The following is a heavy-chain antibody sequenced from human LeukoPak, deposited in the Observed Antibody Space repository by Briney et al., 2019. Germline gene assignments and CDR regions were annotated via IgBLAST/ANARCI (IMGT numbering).Heavy chain of an antibody. CDR1: GYTFTGYY. D-gene: IGHD6-19*01. Sequence: ASVKVSCKASGYTFTGYYMHWVRQATGQGLEWMGWMNPNSGNTGYAQKFQGRVTMTRNTSISTAYMELSSLRSEDTAVYYCARGSAGYSSGWRGIDYWGQGTLVTVSS. J-gene: IGHJ4*02. CDR2: MNPNSGNT. V-gene: IGHV1-8*02. CDR3: ARGSAGYSSGWRGIDY.